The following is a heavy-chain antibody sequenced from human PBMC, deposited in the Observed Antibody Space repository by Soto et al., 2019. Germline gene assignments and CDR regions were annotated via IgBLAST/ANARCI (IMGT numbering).Heavy chain of an antibody. CDR1: GFTFSSYA. J-gene: IGHJ6*02. CDR2: ISGSGGST. D-gene: IGHD2-2*01. CDR3: AKDLGDCISTSCYYYGMDV. Sequence: EVQLLESGGGLVQPGGSLRLSCAASGFTFSSYAMSWVRQAPGKGLEWVSAISGSGGSTYYADSVKGRFTISRDNSKNTLYLEMNSLRAEDTAVYYCAKDLGDCISTSCYYYGMDVWGHGTTVTVSS. V-gene: IGHV3-23*01.